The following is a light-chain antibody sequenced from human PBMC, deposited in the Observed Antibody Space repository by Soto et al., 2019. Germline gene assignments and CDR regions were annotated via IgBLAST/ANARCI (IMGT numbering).Light chain of an antibody. CDR2: GAS. J-gene: IGKJ1*01. CDR3: QQYGSSVVT. CDR1: HSVVSSC. Sequence: TQSPSSLSASVGDRVTITCRASHSVVSSCLAWYQQKPGKAPRLLIYGASSRATGIPDRFSGSGSGTDFTLTISRLEPEDFAVYYCQQYGSSVVTFGQGTKVDIK. V-gene: IGKV3-20*01.